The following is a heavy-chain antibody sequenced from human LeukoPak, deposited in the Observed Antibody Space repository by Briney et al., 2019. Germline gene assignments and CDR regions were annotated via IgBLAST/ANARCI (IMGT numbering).Heavy chain of an antibody. CDR3: ANSRPGFY. J-gene: IGHJ4*02. Sequence: GGSLRLSCVASGFTFSRYGMHWIRQAPGKGLEGVAVIWFDGSKRYYADSVKGRFTISRDNAKNSLYLQMNSLRAEDMAVYYCANSRPGFYWGQGTLVTVSS. V-gene: IGHV3-33*03. CDR2: IWFDGSKR. CDR1: GFTFSRYG. D-gene: IGHD2-2*01.